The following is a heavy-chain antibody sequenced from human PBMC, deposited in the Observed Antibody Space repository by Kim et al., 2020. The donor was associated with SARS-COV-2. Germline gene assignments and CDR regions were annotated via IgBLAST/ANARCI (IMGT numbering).Heavy chain of an antibody. CDR2: IYYTGST. CDR3: ARDDYADKGLGFDY. CDR1: GGSISTYY. V-gene: IGHV4-59*01. D-gene: IGHD4-17*01. J-gene: IGHJ4*02. Sequence: SETLSLTCTVSGGSISTYYWNWIRQPPGQGLEWIGHIYYTGSTKYNSSLNSRVTMSLDTSRNQFSLSLTSVTTADTAKYYCARDDYADKGLGFDYWGQGILVTVSS.